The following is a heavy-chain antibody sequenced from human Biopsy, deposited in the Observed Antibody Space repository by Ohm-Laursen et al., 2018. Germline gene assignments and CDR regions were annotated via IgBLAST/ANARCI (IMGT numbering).Heavy chain of an antibody. CDR1: GYNFNSYG. CDR3: ARISITRLLDY. D-gene: IGHD3-3*01. CDR2: ISGYNGNT. J-gene: IGHJ4*02. V-gene: IGHV1-18*01. Sequence: SVKVSCKASGYNFNSYGISWVRQAPGQGLEWMGRISGYNGNTLYAQKFQHRVTMTTDTSTSTSYMELRSLTSDDTAVYYCARISITRLLDYWGQGTLVTVSS.